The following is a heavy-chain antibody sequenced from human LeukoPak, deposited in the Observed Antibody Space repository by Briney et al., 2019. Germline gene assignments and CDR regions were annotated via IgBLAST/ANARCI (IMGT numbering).Heavy chain of an antibody. CDR1: GLTISRSW. CDR3: AKGGGYSYGPGYGMDV. Sequence: GGSLRLSCAASGLTISRSWMSWVRQAPGKGLEWVANIKEDGGERYYVDSVKGRFTISRDNAKNLLYMQMNSLRAEDTAVYYCAKGGGYSYGPGYGMDVWGQGTTVTVSS. D-gene: IGHD5-18*01. J-gene: IGHJ6*02. CDR2: IKEDGGER. V-gene: IGHV3-7*05.